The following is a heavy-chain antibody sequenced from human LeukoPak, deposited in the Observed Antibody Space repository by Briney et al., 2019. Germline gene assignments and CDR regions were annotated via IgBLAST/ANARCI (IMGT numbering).Heavy chain of an antibody. V-gene: IGHV4-59*08. CDR2: IYYSGST. J-gene: IGHJ4*02. Sequence: PSETLSLTCTVSGGSISSYYWSWIRQPPGKGLEGIGYIYYSGSTNYNPSLKSRVTISVDTSKNQFSLKLSSVTAADTAVYYCARQGIAAAGVIDYWGQGTPVTVSS. CDR1: GGSISSYY. D-gene: IGHD6-13*01. CDR3: ARQGIAAAGVIDY.